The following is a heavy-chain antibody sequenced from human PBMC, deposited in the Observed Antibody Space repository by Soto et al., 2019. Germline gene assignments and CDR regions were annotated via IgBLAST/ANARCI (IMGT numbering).Heavy chain of an antibody. V-gene: IGHV3-33*01. J-gene: IGHJ4*02. CDR1: GFTFSSYG. Sequence: GGSLRLSCAASGFTFSSYGMHWVRQAPGKGLEWVAVIWYDGSNKYYADSVKGRFTISRDNSKNTLYLQMNSLRAEDTAVYYCARDSIFGVVIGGAGLGYWGQGTLVTVSS. CDR2: IWYDGSNK. CDR3: ARDSIFGVVIGGAGLGY. D-gene: IGHD3-3*02.